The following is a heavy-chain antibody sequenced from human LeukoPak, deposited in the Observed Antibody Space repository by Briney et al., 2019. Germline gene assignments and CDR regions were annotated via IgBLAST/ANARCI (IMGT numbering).Heavy chain of an antibody. CDR1: GGSISNYY. CDR3: TREPVP. CDR2: IYTGGTA. J-gene: IGHJ4*02. Sequence: SETLSLTCTVSGGSISNYYWSWIRQPAGKGLEWIGRIYTGGTASYNPSLKSRVTMSADMSKNQLSLKLTSVTAADTAVYYCTREPVPWGQGTLVTVSS. D-gene: IGHD6-19*01. V-gene: IGHV4-4*07.